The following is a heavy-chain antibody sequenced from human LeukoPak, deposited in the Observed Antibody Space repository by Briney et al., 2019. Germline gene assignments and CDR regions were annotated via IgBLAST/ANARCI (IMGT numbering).Heavy chain of an antibody. V-gene: IGHV1-2*02. CDR1: GYTFTGYY. D-gene: IGHD2-15*01. Sequence: GASVKVSCKASGYTFTGYYMHWVRQAPGLGLEWMGWINPNSGGTNYAQKFQGRVTLTRDTSITTAYMEMSSLSSDDTAVYYCVRVSLSPLLPIDYWGQGTLVTVSS. CDR3: VRVSLSPLLPIDY. CDR2: INPNSGGT. J-gene: IGHJ4*02.